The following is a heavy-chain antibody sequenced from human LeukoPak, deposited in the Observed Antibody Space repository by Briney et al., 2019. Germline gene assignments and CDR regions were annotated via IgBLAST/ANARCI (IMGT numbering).Heavy chain of an antibody. D-gene: IGHD3-10*02. CDR1: GFTLDDYG. CDR3: AELGITMIGGV. CDR2: INWNDGST. V-gene: IGHV3-20*04. J-gene: IGHJ6*04. Sequence: GGSLRLSCAVSGFTLDDYGMSWVRHAPGKGLEWVSGINWNDGSTGYADSVKGRFTISRDNAKNSLYLQMNSLRAEDTAVYYCAELGITMIGGVWGKGTTVTISS.